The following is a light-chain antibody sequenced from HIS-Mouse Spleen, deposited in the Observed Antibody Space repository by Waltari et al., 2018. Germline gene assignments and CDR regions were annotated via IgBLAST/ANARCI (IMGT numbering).Light chain of an antibody. CDR2: EVS. J-gene: IGKJ2*02. V-gene: IGKV2-29*03. CDR1: PSRLHSDENTY. CDR3: MQGIHLPPCT. Sequence: DIVMTQTQLPLSVTPGQPASISCKSGPSRLHSDENTYLYWYLQKPGQPQQLLIYEVSSRLSGVPDRFSGSGSGTDFTLKISRVEAEDVGGYYCMQGIHLPPCTLGQGTKLEIK.